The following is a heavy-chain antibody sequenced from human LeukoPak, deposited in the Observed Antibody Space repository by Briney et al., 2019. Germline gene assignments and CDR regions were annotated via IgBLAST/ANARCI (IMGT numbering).Heavy chain of an antibody. Sequence: GESLKISCKGSGYSFTSYWIGWVRQMPGKGLEWMGIIYPGDSDTRYSPSFQGQVTISADKSISTAYLQWSSLKASDTAMYYCARQAYCGGDCYSFWFDPWGQGTLVTVSS. J-gene: IGHJ5*02. CDR2: IYPGDSDT. CDR3: ARQAYCGGDCYSFWFDP. CDR1: GYSFTSYW. D-gene: IGHD2-21*02. V-gene: IGHV5-51*01.